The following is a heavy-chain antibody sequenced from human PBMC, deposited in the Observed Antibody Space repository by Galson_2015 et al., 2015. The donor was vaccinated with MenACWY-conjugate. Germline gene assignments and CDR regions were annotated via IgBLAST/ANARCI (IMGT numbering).Heavy chain of an antibody. J-gene: IGHJ6*03. CDR1: GGSLSSYS. D-gene: IGHD6-6*01. CDR2: IYYSGST. CDR3: ARGQPYSSSSYYYYYYYMDV. V-gene: IGHV4-59*01. Sequence: ETLSLTCTVSGGSLSSYSWSWIRQPPGKRLEWIGYIYYSGSTNYNPSLKSRVTISADTSKNQFSLKLSSVTAADTAVYYCARGQPYSSSSYYYYYYYMDVWGKGTTVTVSS.